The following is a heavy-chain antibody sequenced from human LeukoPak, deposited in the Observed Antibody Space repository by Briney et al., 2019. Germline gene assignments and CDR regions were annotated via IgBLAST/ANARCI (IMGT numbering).Heavy chain of an antibody. CDR2: IYNGGSI. Sequence: GGSLRLSCVASGIIVRNNYMTWVRQAPGKGLEWVSVIYNGGSIYYGDSVKGRFTISADNSRNMVYLQMNGLRAEDTAVYYCARTGGGNSGPFDYWGQGTLITVS. J-gene: IGHJ4*02. V-gene: IGHV3-53*01. D-gene: IGHD4-23*01. CDR1: GIIVRNNY. CDR3: ARTGGGNSGPFDY.